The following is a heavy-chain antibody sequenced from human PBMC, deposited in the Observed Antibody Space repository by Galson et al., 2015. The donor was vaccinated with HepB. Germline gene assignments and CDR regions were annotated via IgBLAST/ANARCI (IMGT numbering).Heavy chain of an antibody. CDR2: IYYSGRT. D-gene: IGHD2-2*01. Sequence: SETLSLTCTVSGGSINSDYWSWVRQSPGKGLEWIGYIYYSGRTNYNPSLESRVTISVDTSKNHFSLRLSSVTAADTAVYYCARARPIVVVPANMYYFYYGMDVWGQGTTVTVSS. CDR3: ARARPIVVVPANMYYFYYGMDV. J-gene: IGHJ6*02. CDR1: GGSINSDY. V-gene: IGHV4-59*01.